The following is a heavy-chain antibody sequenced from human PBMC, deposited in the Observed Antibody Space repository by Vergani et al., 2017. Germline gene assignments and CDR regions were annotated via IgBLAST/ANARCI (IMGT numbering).Heavy chain of an antibody. J-gene: IGHJ4*02. Sequence: QVQLVQSGAEVKKPGSSVKVSCKASGGTFSSYAISWVRQAPGQGLEWMGRIIPILGIANYAQKFQGRVTITADKSISTAYMELSRLRSDDTAVYYCATGYSYANDWGQGTLVTVSS. CDR3: ATGYSYAND. CDR2: IIPILGIA. V-gene: IGHV1-69*04. CDR1: GGTFSSYA. D-gene: IGHD5-18*01.